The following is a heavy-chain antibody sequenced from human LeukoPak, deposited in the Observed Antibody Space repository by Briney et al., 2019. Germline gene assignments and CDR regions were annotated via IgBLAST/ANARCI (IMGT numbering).Heavy chain of an antibody. CDR1: GGSISSYY. D-gene: IGHD2-2*01. CDR2: IYYSGSI. V-gene: IGHV4-59*08. J-gene: IGHJ6*02. Sequence: TSETLSLTCTVSGGSISSYYWSWIRQPPGKGLEWIGYIYYSGSINYNPSLKSRVTISVDTSKNQFSLKLNSVTAADTAVYYCARVPGFYHYYGMDVWGQGTTVTVSS. CDR3: ARVPGFYHYYGMDV.